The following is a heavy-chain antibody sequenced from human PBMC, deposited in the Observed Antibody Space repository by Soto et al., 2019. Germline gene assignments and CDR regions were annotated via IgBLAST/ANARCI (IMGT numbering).Heavy chain of an antibody. D-gene: IGHD2-8*01. CDR1: GGSISSYY. J-gene: IGHJ4*02. CDR3: ARRYAGNFDY. CDR2: IYYSGST. V-gene: IGHV4-59*01. Sequence: QVQLQESGPGLVKPSETLSLTCTVSGGSISSYYWSWIRQPPGKGLEWIGYIYYSGSTNYNPSLKCRVAISVDTSKNQFSLKLSSVTAADTAVYYCARRYAGNFDYWGQGTLVTVSS.